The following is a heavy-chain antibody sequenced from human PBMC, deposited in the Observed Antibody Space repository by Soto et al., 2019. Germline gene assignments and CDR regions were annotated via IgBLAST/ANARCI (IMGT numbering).Heavy chain of an antibody. CDR2: ISGSGGST. CDR3: AKPTDVTARRYWYFDL. J-gene: IGHJ2*01. CDR1: GFTFSSYA. D-gene: IGHD2-21*02. V-gene: IGHV3-23*01. Sequence: EVQLLESGGGLVQPGGSLRLSCAASGFTFSSYAMSWVRQAPGKGLEWVSAISGSGGSTYYADSVKGRFTISRDNSKNKLYLQLNGLRAEDTAVYYCAKPTDVTARRYWYFDLWGRSSLVTVSS.